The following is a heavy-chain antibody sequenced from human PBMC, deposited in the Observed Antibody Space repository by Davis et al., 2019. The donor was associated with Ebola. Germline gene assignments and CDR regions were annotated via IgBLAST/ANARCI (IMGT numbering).Heavy chain of an antibody. J-gene: IGHJ4*02. Sequence: ASVKVSCKASGYTFTGYYMHWVRQAPGQGLEWMGIINPSGGSTTYTQKFLGRVTMTRDTSTSTVYMELSSLTSEDTAVYYCARDLRSWAAAAGDFDYWGQGTLVTVSS. CDR2: INPSGGST. CDR1: GYTFTGYY. V-gene: IGHV1-46*01. CDR3: ARDLRSWAAAAGDFDY. D-gene: IGHD6-13*01.